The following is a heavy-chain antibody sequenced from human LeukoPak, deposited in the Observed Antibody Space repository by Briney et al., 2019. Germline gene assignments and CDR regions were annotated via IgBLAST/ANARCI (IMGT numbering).Heavy chain of an antibody. V-gene: IGHV3-74*01. J-gene: IGHJ3*02. Sequence: PGGSLRLSCAASEISFTSYWMHWVRQGPGKGLVWVSRINSDGSRTNYADSVKGRFTISRDNSKNTLYLQMNSLRAEDTAVYYCARDFYGGNSVQAFDIWGQGTMVTVSS. CDR3: ARDFYGGNSVQAFDI. CDR2: INSDGSRT. CDR1: EISFTSYW. D-gene: IGHD4-23*01.